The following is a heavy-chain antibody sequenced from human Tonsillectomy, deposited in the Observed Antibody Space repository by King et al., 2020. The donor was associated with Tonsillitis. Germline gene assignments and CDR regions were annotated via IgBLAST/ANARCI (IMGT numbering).Heavy chain of an antibody. V-gene: IGHV3-23*04. J-gene: IGHJ4*02. D-gene: IGHD5-24*01. Sequence: VQLVESGGGLVQPGGSLRLSCAASGFSFSSYAMYWVRQAPGKGLEWVSSISGSGSNTYYRDSVKGRFTISRDISKNTLYLQMNSLRAEDTAVDFCAKGIYTDGYSYAYFDYWGEGTLLTVPS. CDR2: ISGSGSNT. CDR1: GFSFSSYA. CDR3: AKGIYTDGYSYAYFDY.